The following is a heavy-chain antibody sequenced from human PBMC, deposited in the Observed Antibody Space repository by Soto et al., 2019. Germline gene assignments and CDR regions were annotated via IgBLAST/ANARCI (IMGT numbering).Heavy chain of an antibody. D-gene: IGHD1-26*01. CDR1: GYPFTSYA. CDR3: ARGGSLYWYFDL. J-gene: IGHJ2*01. CDR2: INAGNGNT. V-gene: IGHV1-3*01. Sequence: QVQLVQSGAEVKKPGASVKVSCKASGYPFTSYAMHWVRQAPEQRLEWMGWINAGNGNTKYSQKFQGRVTITRDTSASTAYMELSSLRSEDTAVYYCARGGSLYWYFDLWGRGTLVTVSS.